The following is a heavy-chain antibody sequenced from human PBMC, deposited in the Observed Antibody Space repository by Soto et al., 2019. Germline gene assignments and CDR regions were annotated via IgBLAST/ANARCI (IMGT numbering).Heavy chain of an antibody. CDR1: GFTFSHYG. CDR3: AKMKGNSSAFDY. D-gene: IGHD6-6*01. V-gene: IGHV3-30*18. CDR2: ISYDGTNK. J-gene: IGHJ4*02. Sequence: QVQLVESGGGVVQPGRSLRLSCAASGFTFSHYGLDWVRLAPGRGLEWVAVISYDGTNKYYGDSVKGRFNISRDNSQNTLLLQMNSLRSEDSAVYYCAKMKGNSSAFDYWGQGTLVTVSS.